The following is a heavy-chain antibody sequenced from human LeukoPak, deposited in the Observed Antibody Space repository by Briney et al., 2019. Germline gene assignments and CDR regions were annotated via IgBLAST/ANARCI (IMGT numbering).Heavy chain of an antibody. J-gene: IGHJ3*02. Sequence: GESLRLSCAASGFTFSSYWMSWVRQAPGKGLEWVANIKQDGSEKYYVDSVKGRFTISRDNAKNSLYLQMNSLRAEDTAVYYCARDPYYYDSSGYEFAFDIWGQGTMVTVSS. D-gene: IGHD3-22*01. CDR3: ARDPYYYDSSGYEFAFDI. CDR2: IKQDGSEK. CDR1: GFTFSSYW. V-gene: IGHV3-7*01.